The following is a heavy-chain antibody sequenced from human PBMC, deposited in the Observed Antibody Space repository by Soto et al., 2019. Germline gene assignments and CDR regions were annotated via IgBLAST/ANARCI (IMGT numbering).Heavy chain of an antibody. Sequence: GGSLRLSCAASGFTFSSYGMHWVRQAPGKGLEWVAVISYDRSNKYYADSVKGRFTISRDNSKNTLYLQMNSLRAEDTAVYYCAKGRGYGPEHYGMDVWGQGTTVTVSS. J-gene: IGHJ6*02. CDR1: GFTFSSYG. CDR3: AKGRGYGPEHYGMDV. D-gene: IGHD5-18*01. V-gene: IGHV3-30*18. CDR2: ISYDRSNK.